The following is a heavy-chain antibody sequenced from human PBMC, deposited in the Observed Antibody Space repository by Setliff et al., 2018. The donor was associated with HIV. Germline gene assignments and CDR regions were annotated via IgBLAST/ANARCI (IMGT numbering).Heavy chain of an antibody. D-gene: IGHD6-19*01. V-gene: IGHV4-34*12. CDR2: IFYTGFT. J-gene: IGHJ6*03. CDR1: GGSFSGYY. Sequence: PSETLSLTCAVYGGSFSGYYWGWIRQPPGRGLEWIGSIFYTGFTYYSPSLESRVTMSVDTSKNQFSLKLRSVTAADRAVYYCARVPGYSSGTSYMDVWGKGTTVTVSS. CDR3: ARVPGYSSGTSYMDV.